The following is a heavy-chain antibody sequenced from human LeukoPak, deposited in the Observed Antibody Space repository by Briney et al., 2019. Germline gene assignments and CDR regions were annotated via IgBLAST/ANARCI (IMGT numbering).Heavy chain of an antibody. CDR1: GYTFTGYY. V-gene: IGHV1-2*02. Sequence: GASVKVSCKASGYTFTGYYMHWVRQAPGQGLEWMGWINPNSGGTNYAQKFQGRVTMARDTSISTAYMELSRVRSDDTAVYYCARGERYCSSTSCYERPPVSTNFDYWGQGTQVTVSS. D-gene: IGHD2-2*01. CDR2: INPNSGGT. J-gene: IGHJ4*02. CDR3: ARGERYCSSTSCYERPPVSTNFDY.